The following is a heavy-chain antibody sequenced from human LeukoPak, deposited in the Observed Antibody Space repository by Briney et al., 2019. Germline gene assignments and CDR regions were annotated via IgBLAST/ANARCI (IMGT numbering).Heavy chain of an antibody. J-gene: IGHJ4*02. V-gene: IGHV3-53*01. D-gene: IGHD1-26*01. CDR1: GFTVSSNY. CDR2: IYSDGTT. CDR3: AKRPDSGSQGYSDY. Sequence: GGSLRLSCAASGFTVSSNYMSWVRQAPGKGLEWVSIIYSDGTTNYADSVKGRFTLSRDNSKNTLYLQMNSLRAEDTAVYYCAKRPDSGSQGYSDYWGQGTLVTVSS.